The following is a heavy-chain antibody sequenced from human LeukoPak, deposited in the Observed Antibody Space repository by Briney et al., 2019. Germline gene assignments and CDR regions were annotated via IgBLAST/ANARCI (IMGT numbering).Heavy chain of an antibody. D-gene: IGHD2-21*02. V-gene: IGHV3-33*08. CDR1: GCPFSSYG. Sequence: GSLRLSCAASGCPFSSYGMHWVRQAPGKGLEWLAVIWYDGSNKYYADSVKGRFTISRDNSKNTLYLQMNSLRAEDTAVYYCARDFSLGGDCYFDYWGQGTLVTVSS. CDR3: ARDFSLGGDCYFDY. J-gene: IGHJ4*02. CDR2: IWYDGSNK.